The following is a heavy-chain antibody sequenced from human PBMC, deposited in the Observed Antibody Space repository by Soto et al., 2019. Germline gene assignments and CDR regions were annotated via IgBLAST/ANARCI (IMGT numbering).Heavy chain of an antibody. Sequence: QVQLQQSGPGLVKPSQTLSLTCAISGDSVSSNSAAWNWFRQSPSRGLEWLGRTFYRSTWYNDYAVAVRSRMIIKPDTSKKQFSQQLNSVTTEDTAVYFCARDNGSSWSTFDYWGQGTLVTVYS. D-gene: IGHD6-13*01. CDR3: ARDNGSSWSTFDY. CDR2: TFYRSTWYN. V-gene: IGHV6-1*01. J-gene: IGHJ4*02. CDR1: GDSVSSNSAA.